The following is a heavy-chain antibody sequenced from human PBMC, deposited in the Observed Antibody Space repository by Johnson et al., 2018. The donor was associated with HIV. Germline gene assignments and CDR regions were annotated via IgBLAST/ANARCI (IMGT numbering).Heavy chain of an antibody. J-gene: IGHJ3*02. Sequence: QVQLVESGGGVVQPGRSLRLSCAASGFTFSSYAMHWVRQAPGKGLEWVAVISYDGSNKYYADSVKGRFTISRDNSKNTLYLQMNSLRAEDTAVYYCARNYYDSSALDIWGQGTMVTVSS. D-gene: IGHD3-22*01. CDR3: ARNYYDSSALDI. V-gene: IGHV3-30*04. CDR2: ISYDGSNK. CDR1: GFTFSSYA.